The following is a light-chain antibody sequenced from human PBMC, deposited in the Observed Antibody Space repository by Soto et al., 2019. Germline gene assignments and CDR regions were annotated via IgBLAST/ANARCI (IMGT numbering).Light chain of an antibody. V-gene: IGKV3-15*01. Sequence: EIVMTQSPATLSVSPGERATLSCRASQSVSSNLAWYQQKPGQAPRLLIYGASTRATGIPARFSGSGSGTAFTLTISSLQSEDFAVYYCQQYNNWPPWTFGQGTNLEIK. J-gene: IGKJ2*02. CDR2: GAS. CDR3: QQYNNWPPWT. CDR1: QSVSSN.